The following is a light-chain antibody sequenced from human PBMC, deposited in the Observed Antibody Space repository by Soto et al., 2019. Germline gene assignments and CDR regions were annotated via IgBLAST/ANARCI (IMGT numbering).Light chain of an antibody. J-gene: IGLJ1*01. CDR3: SSFAGSNNFPYV. CDR1: SSDVGAYDY. Sequence: QSVLTQPPSASGSPGQSVTISCTGTSSDVGAYDYVSWYQQHPGKAPKLMIYEINKRPSGVPDRFSGSKSGNTASLTDSGLQAEDEADYYCSSFAGSNNFPYVFGTGTKVTVL. V-gene: IGLV2-8*01. CDR2: EIN.